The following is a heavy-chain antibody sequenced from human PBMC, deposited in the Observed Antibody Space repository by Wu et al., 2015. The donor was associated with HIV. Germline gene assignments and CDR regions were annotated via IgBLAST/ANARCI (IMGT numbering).Heavy chain of an antibody. CDR2: INPNSGGT. J-gene: IGHJ3*02. Sequence: QVQLVQSRAEVKKPGASVKVPCKASGYTFTGYYIHWVRQAPGQGFEWMGWINPNSGGTNYAQKFQGRVTMTRDMSISTAYMELSRLRSDDTALYYCARVRKWELLHSPFDIWGQGTMVTVSS. CDR1: GYTFTGYY. CDR3: ARVRKWELLHSPFDI. V-gene: IGHV1-2*02. D-gene: IGHD1-26*01.